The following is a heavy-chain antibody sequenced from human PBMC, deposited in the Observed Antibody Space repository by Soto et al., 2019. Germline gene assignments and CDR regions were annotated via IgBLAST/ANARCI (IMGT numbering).Heavy chain of an antibody. J-gene: IGHJ4*02. V-gene: IGHV4-30-4*01. D-gene: IGHD3-3*01. CDR3: VRARYYDFWRIDY. Sequence: QVQLQESGPGMVKPSETLSLTCTVSDGSISSGDYYWSWIRQPPGKGLEWIGYKHKSGSAYYNPSLNGRATISIDTSMNQFSLKVNSMTAADTAVYYCVRARYYDFWRIDYWGQGTLVTVSS. CDR2: KHKSGSA. CDR1: DGSISSGDYY.